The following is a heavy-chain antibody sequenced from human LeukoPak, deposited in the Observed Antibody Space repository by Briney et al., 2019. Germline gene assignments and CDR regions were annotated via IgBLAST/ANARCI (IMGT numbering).Heavy chain of an antibody. V-gene: IGHV3-48*03. CDR1: GFTFSSYE. Sequence: PGGSLRLSCAASGFTFSSYEMNWVRQAPGKGLEWVSYISSSGSTIYYADSVKGRFTISRDNAKNSLYLQMNSLRAEDTAVYYCASLLTGYSYQIYDILTGYYNAQRDYWGQGTLVTVSS. D-gene: IGHD3-9*01. CDR3: ASLLTGYSYQIYDILTGYYNAQRDY. J-gene: IGHJ4*02. CDR2: ISSSGSTI.